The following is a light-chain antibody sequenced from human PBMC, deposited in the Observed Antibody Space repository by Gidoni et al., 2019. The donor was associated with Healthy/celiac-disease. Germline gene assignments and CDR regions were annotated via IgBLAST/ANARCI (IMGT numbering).Light chain of an antibody. Sequence: SYELTRPRSVSVSPGQKASIPCSGAKLGDQYACWYQQKPVQSPVLVSYQASKRPSGNPERFSGSNSGHTVSLTTSWTQAMDAADSYCQAWDSSTAGGVFGGGTKLTVL. CDR1: KLGDQY. CDR3: QAWDSSTAGGV. CDR2: QAS. J-gene: IGLJ2*01. V-gene: IGLV3-1*01.